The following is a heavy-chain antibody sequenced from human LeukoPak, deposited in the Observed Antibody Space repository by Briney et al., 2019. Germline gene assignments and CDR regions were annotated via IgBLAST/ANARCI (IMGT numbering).Heavy chain of an antibody. CDR2: IYYHENT. D-gene: IGHD2-15*01. V-gene: IGHV4-39*07. J-gene: IGHJ4*02. CDR3: ARAHRLVLHYFDS. Sequence: SEALSLTCTVSGGSISSSSDYWGWIRQAPGKGLEWIGSIYYHENTYYNSSLKSRVTISVDTSKNQFSLKLTSVTAADTAVYYCARAHRLVLHYFDSWGQGTLVTVSS. CDR1: GGSISSSSDY.